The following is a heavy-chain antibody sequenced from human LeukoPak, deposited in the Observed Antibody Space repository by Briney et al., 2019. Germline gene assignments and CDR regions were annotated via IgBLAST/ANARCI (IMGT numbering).Heavy chain of an antibody. CDR3: ARRTPYRSSSLRGDAAFDI. CDR2: IYPGDSDT. J-gene: IGHJ3*02. V-gene: IGHV5-51*01. CDR1: GYSFTTYW. Sequence: GESLKISCKGSGYSFTTYWIVWVRQMPGKGLEWMGIIYPGDSDTRYSPSFQGQVTISADKSISTAYLQWSSLKASDTAMYYCARRTPYRSSSLRGDAAFDIWGQGTMVTVSS. D-gene: IGHD6-6*01.